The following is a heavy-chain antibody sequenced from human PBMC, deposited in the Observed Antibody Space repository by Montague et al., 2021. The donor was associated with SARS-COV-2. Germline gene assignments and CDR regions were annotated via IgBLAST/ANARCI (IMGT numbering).Heavy chain of an antibody. Sequence: SLRLSCAASGFTFSSSWMYWVRQAPGKGLVWVSRINSDVSNTSYADSVKGRFTISRDNAKDTLFLQMDSLRAEDTAVYYCTSGRKWSGDGGQVAYWGQGTLVTVSS. J-gene: IGHJ4*02. V-gene: IGHV3-74*01. D-gene: IGHD3-3*01. CDR2: INSDVSNT. CDR3: TSGRKWSGDGGQVAY. CDR1: GFTFSSSW.